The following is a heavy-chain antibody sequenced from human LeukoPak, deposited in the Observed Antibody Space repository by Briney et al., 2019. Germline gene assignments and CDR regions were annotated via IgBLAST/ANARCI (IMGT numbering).Heavy chain of an antibody. CDR2: ISAYNGNT. V-gene: IGHV1-18*01. CDR3: ARSITMVRGVTYNWFDP. D-gene: IGHD3-10*01. J-gene: IGHJ5*02. CDR1: GYTFTSYG. Sequence: ASVKVSCKASGYTFTSYGISWVRQAPGQGLEWMGWISAYNGNTNYAQKLQGRVTMTTDTSTRKAYMELRSLRSDETAVYYCARSITMVRGVTYNWFDPWGQGTLVTVSS.